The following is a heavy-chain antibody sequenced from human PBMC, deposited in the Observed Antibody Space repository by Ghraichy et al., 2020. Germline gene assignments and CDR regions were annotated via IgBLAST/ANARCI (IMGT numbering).Heavy chain of an antibody. CDR3: ARAYSSSWYRKTPDY. V-gene: IGHV3-21*01. D-gene: IGHD6-13*01. CDR2: ISSSSSYI. J-gene: IGHJ4*02. Sequence: GGSLRLSCAASGFTFSSYSMNWVRQAPGKGLEWVSSISSSSSYIYYADSVKGRFTISRDNAKNSLYLQMNSLRAEDTAVYYCARAYSSSWYRKTPDYWGQGTLVTVSS. CDR1: GFTFSSYS.